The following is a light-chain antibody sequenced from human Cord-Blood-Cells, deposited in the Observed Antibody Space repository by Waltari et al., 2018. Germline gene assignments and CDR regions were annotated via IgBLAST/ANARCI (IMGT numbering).Light chain of an antibody. CDR3: AAWDDSLNGLYV. J-gene: IGLJ1*01. V-gene: IGLV1-44*01. Sequence: QSVLTQPPSASATPGQRVTISCSGSSSNIGSNTVNWYQQPPGTAPKLLIYSNNQRPSGVPDRFSGSKSGTSASLAISGLQSEDEADYYCAAWDDSLNGLYVFGTGTKVTVL. CDR2: SNN. CDR1: SSNIGSNT.